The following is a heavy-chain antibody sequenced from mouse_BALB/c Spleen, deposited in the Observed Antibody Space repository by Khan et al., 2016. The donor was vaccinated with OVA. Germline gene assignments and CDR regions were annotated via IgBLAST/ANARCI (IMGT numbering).Heavy chain of an antibody. CDR3: TRDGAYYRNDGWFAY. Sequence: QMQLEESGAELARPGASVKMSCKASGYTFTTYTIPWIKQRPGQGLEWIGFINPNNVYTNYNQKFKDKATLTADKSSTTAYMQLNSLTSDDSAVYYCTRDGAYYRNDGWFAYWGQGTLVTVSA. CDR1: GYTFTTYT. D-gene: IGHD2-14*01. CDR2: INPNNVYT. V-gene: IGHV1-4*01. J-gene: IGHJ3*01.